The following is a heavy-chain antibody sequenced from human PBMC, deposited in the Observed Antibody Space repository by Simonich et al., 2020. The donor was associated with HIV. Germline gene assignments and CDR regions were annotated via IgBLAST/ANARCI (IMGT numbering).Heavy chain of an antibody. CDR1: NSGHY. CDR2: IYHGGST. V-gene: IGHV4-38-2*02. D-gene: IGHD3-16*01. J-gene: IGHJ4*02. CDR3: VRRLGYGNWYFDY. Sequence: QVQLQESGPVLVKPSETLSLTCTVNSGHYWGWIRQSPGKGLEWIGSIYHGGSTYDNPPLKSRLTISVDTSKNQFSLKLNSVTAADTAVYYCVRRLGYGNWYFDYWGQGTLVTVSS.